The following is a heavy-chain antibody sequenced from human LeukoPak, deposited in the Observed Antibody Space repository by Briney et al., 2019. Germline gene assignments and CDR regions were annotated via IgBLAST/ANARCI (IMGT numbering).Heavy chain of an antibody. CDR2: ISGSGGST. D-gene: IGHD4-17*01. J-gene: IGHJ5*02. CDR1: GFTFSSYA. Sequence: PGGSLRLSCAASGFTFSSYAMSWVRQAPGKGLEWVSAISGSGGSTYYADSVKGRFTIPRDNSKNTLYLQMNSLRAEDTAVYYCAKDRTVTTPLKWFDPWGQGTLVTVSS. CDR3: AKDRTVTTPLKWFDP. V-gene: IGHV3-23*01.